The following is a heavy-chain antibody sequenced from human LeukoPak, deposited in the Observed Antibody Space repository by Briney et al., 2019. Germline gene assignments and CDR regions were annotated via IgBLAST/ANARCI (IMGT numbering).Heavy chain of an antibody. D-gene: IGHD6-19*01. J-gene: IGHJ4*02. CDR2: IYYSGST. V-gene: IGHV4-61*05. CDR3: TREHGWYYFDY. Sequence: SETLSLTCTVSGGSISSSSYYWGWIRQPPGKGLEWIGYIYYSGSTNYNPSLKSRVTISVDTSKNQFSLRLSSVTAADTAVYHCTREHGWYYFDYWGQGTLVTVSS. CDR1: GGSISSSSYY.